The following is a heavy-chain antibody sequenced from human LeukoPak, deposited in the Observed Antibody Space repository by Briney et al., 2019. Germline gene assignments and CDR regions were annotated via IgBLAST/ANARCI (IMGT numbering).Heavy chain of an antibody. CDR3: ARDNPTPYYDFWSGYSHFDY. CDR1: GGSFSGYY. D-gene: IGHD3-3*01. Sequence: SETLSLTCAVYGGSFSGYYWSWIRQPPGKGLEWIGEINHSGSTNYNPSLKSRVTISVDTSKNQFSLKLSSVTAADTAVYYCARDNPTPYYDFWSGYSHFDYWGQGTLVTVSS. CDR2: INHSGST. J-gene: IGHJ4*02. V-gene: IGHV4-34*01.